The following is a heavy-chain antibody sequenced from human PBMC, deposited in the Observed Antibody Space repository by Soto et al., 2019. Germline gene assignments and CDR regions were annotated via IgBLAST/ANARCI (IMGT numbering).Heavy chain of an antibody. CDR1: GGSISSYY. CDR3: ARADVYYGSGSYFFSGMDV. CDR2: IYYSGST. J-gene: IGHJ6*02. Sequence: SETLSLTCTVSGGSISSYYWSWIRQPPGKGLEWIGYIYYSGSTNYNPSLKSRVTISVDTSKNQFSLKLSSVTAADTTVYYCARADVYYGSGSYFFSGMDVWGQGTTVTVSS. D-gene: IGHD3-10*01. V-gene: IGHV4-59*01.